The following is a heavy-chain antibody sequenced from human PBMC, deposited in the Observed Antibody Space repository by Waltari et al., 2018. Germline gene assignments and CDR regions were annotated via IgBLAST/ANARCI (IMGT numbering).Heavy chain of an antibody. CDR1: GFTFSSYG. D-gene: IGHD5-18*01. Sequence: QVQLVESGGGVVQPGRSLRLSCAASGFTFSSYGMHWVRQAPGKGQEWVAVKGNDGSNKYYADSVKGRFTIARDNSKNTLDLQMNSLRAEDTAVYYCAREEYSYAFDYWGQGTLVTVSS. J-gene: IGHJ4*02. CDR2: KGNDGSNK. CDR3: AREEYSYAFDY. V-gene: IGHV3-33*01.